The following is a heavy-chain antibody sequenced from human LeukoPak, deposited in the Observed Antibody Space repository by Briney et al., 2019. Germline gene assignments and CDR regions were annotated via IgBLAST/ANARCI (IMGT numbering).Heavy chain of an antibody. CDR2: IKQDGSEK. Sequence: PGGSLRLSCAASGFTFSSYWMSWVRQAPGKGLEWVANIKQDGSEKYYVDSVKGRFTISRDNAKNSLYLQMNSLRAEDTAVYYCARDLNYDFWSGTDYWGQGTLVTVSS. CDR3: ARDLNYDFWSGTDY. V-gene: IGHV3-7*01. J-gene: IGHJ4*02. D-gene: IGHD3-3*01. CDR1: GFTFSSYW.